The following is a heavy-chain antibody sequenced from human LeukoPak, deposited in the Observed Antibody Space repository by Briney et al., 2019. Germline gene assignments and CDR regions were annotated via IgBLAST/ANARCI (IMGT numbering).Heavy chain of an antibody. CDR1: GFTFDEYA. CDR3: AARFRDGLDI. J-gene: IGHJ3*02. Sequence: GGSLRLSCAASGFTFDEYAMHWVRQAPGKGLEWVSGITWNSDSIGYADSVKGRFAISRDNAKNTLYLQMNSLRAEDTAVYYCAARFRDGLDIWGQGTMVTVSS. CDR2: ITWNSDSI. V-gene: IGHV3-9*01.